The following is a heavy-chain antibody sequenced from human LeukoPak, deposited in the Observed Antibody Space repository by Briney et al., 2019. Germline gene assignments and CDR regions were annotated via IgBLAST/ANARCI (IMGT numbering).Heavy chain of an antibody. CDR2: IYYTGNT. V-gene: IGHV4-39*01. Sequence: SETLSLTCTVSGVSISSSNSYWGWIRQPPGKGLEWIGSIYYTGNTYYNASLKSRVTIPIDTSKNQISLRLTSVTATDTAVYYCARQTGSGLFTLPGGQGTLVTVSS. J-gene: IGHJ4*02. CDR1: GVSISSSNSY. CDR3: ARQTGSGLFTLP. D-gene: IGHD3/OR15-3a*01.